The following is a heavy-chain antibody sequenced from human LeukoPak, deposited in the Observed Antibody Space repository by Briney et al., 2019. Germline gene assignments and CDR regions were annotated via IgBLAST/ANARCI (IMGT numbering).Heavy chain of an antibody. Sequence: SETLSLTCTVSGGFVSSSSYFWGWIRQPPGKGLEWIGSIYYSGITYYNPSLKSRITISVDTSKNQFSLKLNSVTAADTAVYYCARHGGAAAAIDYWGQGTLVTVSS. CDR2: IYYSGIT. CDR3: ARHGGAAAAIDY. V-gene: IGHV4-39*01. D-gene: IGHD6-13*01. J-gene: IGHJ4*02. CDR1: GGFVSSSSYF.